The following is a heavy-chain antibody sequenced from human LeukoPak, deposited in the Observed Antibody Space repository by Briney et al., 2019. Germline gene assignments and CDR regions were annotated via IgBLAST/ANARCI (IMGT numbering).Heavy chain of an antibody. V-gene: IGHV4-59*01. Sequence: SSETLSLTCTVSGGSTSSYYWSWIRQPPGKGLEWIGYIYYSGSTNYNPSLKSRVTISVDTSKNQFSLKLSSVTAADTAVYYCARSSGGYSYGTGTFDYWGQGTLVTVSS. CDR3: ARSSGGYSYGTGTFDY. J-gene: IGHJ4*02. CDR1: GGSTSSYY. CDR2: IYYSGST. D-gene: IGHD5-18*01.